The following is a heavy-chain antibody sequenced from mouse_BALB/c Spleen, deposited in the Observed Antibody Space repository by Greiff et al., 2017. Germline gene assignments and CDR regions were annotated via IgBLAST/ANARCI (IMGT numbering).Heavy chain of an antibody. V-gene: IGHV5-12-1*01. CDR1: GFAFSSYD. Sequence: EVKLVESGGGLVKPGGSLKLSCAASGFAFSSYDMSWVRQTPEKRLEWVAYISSGGGSTYYPDTVKGRFTISRDNAKNTLYLQMSSLKSEDTAMYYCARGYAMDYWGQGTSVTVSS. CDR2: ISSGGGST. J-gene: IGHJ4*01. CDR3: ARGYAMDY.